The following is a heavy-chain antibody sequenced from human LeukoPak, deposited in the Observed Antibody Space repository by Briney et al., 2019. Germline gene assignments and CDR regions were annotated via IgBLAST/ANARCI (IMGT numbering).Heavy chain of an antibody. J-gene: IGHJ6*03. Sequence: SETLSLTCTVSGGSISSGGYYWSWIRQPPGKGLEWIGYIYYSGSTNYNPSLKSRVTISVDTSKNQFSLKLSSVTAADTAVYYCARVDYSNWRYYYYYMDVWGKGTTVTVSS. CDR2: IYYSGST. CDR1: GGSISSGGYY. V-gene: IGHV4-61*08. CDR3: ARVDYSNWRYYYYYMDV. D-gene: IGHD4-11*01.